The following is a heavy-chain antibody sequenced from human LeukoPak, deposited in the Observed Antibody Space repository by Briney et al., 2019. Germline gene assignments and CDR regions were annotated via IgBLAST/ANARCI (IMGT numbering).Heavy chain of an antibody. D-gene: IGHD6-19*01. J-gene: IGHJ6*02. V-gene: IGHV3-23*01. CDR2: ISGSSGST. Sequence: GGSLRLSCAASGFTFSSYAMSWVRQAPGKGLEWVSAISGSSGSTYYADSVKGRFTISRDNSKNTLYLQMNSLRAEDTAVYYCAKKEEQWLQEYYYGMDVWGQGTTVTVSS. CDR3: AKKEEQWLQEYYYGMDV. CDR1: GFTFSSYA.